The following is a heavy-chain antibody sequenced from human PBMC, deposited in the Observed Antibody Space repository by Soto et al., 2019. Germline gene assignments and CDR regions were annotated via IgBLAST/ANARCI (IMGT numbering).Heavy chain of an antibody. J-gene: IGHJ4*02. CDR3: AREGVLYLPGGIAAAGPSDY. CDR2: INHSGST. V-gene: IGHV4-34*01. CDR1: GGSFSGYY. D-gene: IGHD6-13*01. Sequence: SETLSLTCAVYGGSFSGYYWSWIRQPPGKGLEWIGEINHSGSTNYNPSLKSRVTISVDTSKNQLSLKLSSVTAADTAVYYCAREGVLYLPGGIAAAGPSDYWGQGTLVTVSS.